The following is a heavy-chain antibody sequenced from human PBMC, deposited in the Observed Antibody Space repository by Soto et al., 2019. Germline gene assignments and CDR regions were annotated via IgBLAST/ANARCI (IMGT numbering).Heavy chain of an antibody. J-gene: IGHJ3*02. V-gene: IGHV5-51*01. CDR3: AIYEKNIVVVPAAMWSSAFDI. Sequence: GESLKISCKGSGYSFTSYWIGWVRQMPGKGLEWMGIIYPGDSDTRYSPSFQGQVTISADKSISTAYLQWSSLKASDTAMYYCAIYEKNIVVVPAAMWSSAFDIWGQGTMVTVSS. D-gene: IGHD2-2*01. CDR1: GYSFTSYW. CDR2: IYPGDSDT.